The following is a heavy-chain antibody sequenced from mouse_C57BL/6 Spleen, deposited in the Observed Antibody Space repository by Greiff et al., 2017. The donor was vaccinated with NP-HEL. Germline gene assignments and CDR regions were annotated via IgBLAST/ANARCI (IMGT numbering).Heavy chain of an antibody. Sequence: VQLKESGGGLVKPGGSLKLSCAASGFTFSDYGMHWVRQAPEKGLEWVAYISSGSSTIYYADTVKGRFTISRDNAKNTLFLQMTSLRSEDTAMYYCARDYYGEYFDVWGTGTTVTVSS. V-gene: IGHV5-17*01. CDR3: ARDYYGEYFDV. CDR1: GFTFSDYG. J-gene: IGHJ1*03. D-gene: IGHD1-1*01. CDR2: ISSGSSTI.